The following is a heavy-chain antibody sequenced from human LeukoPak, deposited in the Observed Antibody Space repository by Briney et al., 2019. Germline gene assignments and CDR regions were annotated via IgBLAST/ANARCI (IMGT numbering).Heavy chain of an antibody. CDR1: GFTVSSNY. J-gene: IGHJ4*02. Sequence: GGSLRLSCAASGFTVSSNYMSWIRQAPGRGLEWVSYISSSGSTIYYADSVKGRFTISRDNAKNSLYLQMNSLRVEDTAVYYCARDGRPLDYRGQGTLVTVSS. CDR3: ARDGRPLDY. V-gene: IGHV3-11*01. CDR2: ISSSGSTI.